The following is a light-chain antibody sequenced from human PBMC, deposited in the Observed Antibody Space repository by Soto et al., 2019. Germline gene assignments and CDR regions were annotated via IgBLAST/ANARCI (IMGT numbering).Light chain of an antibody. CDR2: EAS. CDR1: QSISSW. V-gene: IGKV1-5*01. CDR3: QQYTNFPLT. J-gene: IGKJ4*01. Sequence: DIPMTQSPSTLSASVGDRVTITCRASQSISSWLAWYQQKPGKAPKLLIHEASRLESGVPSRFSGSESGTEFTLTISGLHPDDFATYYCQQYTNFPLTFGGGTKLEIK.